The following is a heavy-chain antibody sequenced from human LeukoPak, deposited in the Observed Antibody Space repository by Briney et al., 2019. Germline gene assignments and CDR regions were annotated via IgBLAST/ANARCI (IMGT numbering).Heavy chain of an antibody. CDR2: IDPSDSYT. J-gene: IGHJ6*02. V-gene: IGHV5-10-1*01. D-gene: IGHD6-13*01. CDR3: ARQVGIAAAGPRRYYYYYGMDV. Sequence: GESLKTSCKGSGYSFTSYWISWVRQMPGKGLEWMGRIDPSDSYTNYSPSFQGHVTISADKSISTAYLQWSSLKASDTAMYYCARQVGIAAAGPRRYYYYYGMDVWGQGTTVTVSS. CDR1: GYSFTSYW.